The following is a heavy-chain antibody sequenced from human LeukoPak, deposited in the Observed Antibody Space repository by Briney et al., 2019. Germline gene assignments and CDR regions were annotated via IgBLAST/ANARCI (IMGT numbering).Heavy chain of an antibody. CDR2: INSDGSIT. CDR1: GFTFRSYW. D-gene: IGHD6-19*01. V-gene: IGHV3-74*01. J-gene: IGHJ3*02. Sequence: GGSLRLSCAASGFTFRSYWMQWVRQVPGKGLVWVSHINSDGSITSYADSVKGRFTISRDNAKNTLYLQMNSLRAEDTAVYYCASPYSSGWSDAFDIWGQGTMVTVSS. CDR3: ASPYSSGWSDAFDI.